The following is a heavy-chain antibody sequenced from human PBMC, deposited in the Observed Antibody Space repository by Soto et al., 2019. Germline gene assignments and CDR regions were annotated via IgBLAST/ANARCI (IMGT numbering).Heavy chain of an antibody. CDR3: ARGYCSNGVCYRYIDL. V-gene: IGHV3-72*01. CDR1: GFTFSDHY. J-gene: IGHJ2*01. D-gene: IGHD2-8*01. Sequence: GGSLRLSCAASGFTFSDHYMDWVRQAPGKGLEWVGRTRNKANSYTTEYAASVKGRFTISRDDSKNSLYLQMNSLKTEDTAVYYCARGYCSNGVCYRYIDLWGRGTLVTVSS. CDR2: TRNKANSYTT.